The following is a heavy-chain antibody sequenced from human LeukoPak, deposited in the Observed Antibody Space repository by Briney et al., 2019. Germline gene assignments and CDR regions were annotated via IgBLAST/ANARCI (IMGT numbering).Heavy chain of an antibody. Sequence: SATLSLTCTVSGGSISSYYWSWIRQPPGKGLERIGYIYYSGSTNYNPSLKSRVTISVDTSKNQFSRKLSSVTAADTAVYYCARGEWELHFQHWGQGSLVTVSS. CDR2: IYYSGST. CDR3: ARGEWELHFQH. V-gene: IGHV4-59*08. J-gene: IGHJ1*01. CDR1: GGSISSYY. D-gene: IGHD1-26*01.